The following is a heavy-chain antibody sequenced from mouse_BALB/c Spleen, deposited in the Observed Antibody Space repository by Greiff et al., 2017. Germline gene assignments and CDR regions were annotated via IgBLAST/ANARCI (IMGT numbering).Heavy chain of an antibody. CDR3: AREKALGSFDY. CDR1: GFNIKDYY. D-gene: IGHD4-1*01. Sequence: EVQLQQSGAELVRPGALVKLSCKASGFNIKDYYMHWVKQRPEQGLEWIGWIDPENGNTISDPKFQGKASITADTSSNTAYLQLSSLTSEDTAVYYCAREKALGSFDYWGQGTTLTVSS. CDR2: IDPENGNT. J-gene: IGHJ2*01. V-gene: IGHV14-1*02.